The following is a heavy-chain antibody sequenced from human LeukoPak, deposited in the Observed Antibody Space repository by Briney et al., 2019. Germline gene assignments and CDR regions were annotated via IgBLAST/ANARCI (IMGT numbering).Heavy chain of an antibody. CDR1: GGTFSSYA. CDR2: IIPILGIA. CDR3: ARDHDFGSFDC. Sequence: SVKVSCKASGGTFSSYAISWVRQAPGQGLEWMGRIIPILGIANYAQKFQGRVTITADKSTSTAYMELSSLRSEDTAMYYCARDHDFGSFDCWGQGTLVTVSS. V-gene: IGHV1-69*04. J-gene: IGHJ4*02. D-gene: IGHD4-17*01.